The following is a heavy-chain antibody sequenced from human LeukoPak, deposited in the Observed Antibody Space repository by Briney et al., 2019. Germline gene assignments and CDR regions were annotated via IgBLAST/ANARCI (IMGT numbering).Heavy chain of an antibody. D-gene: IGHD1-26*01. CDR1: GFTLTGYD. CDR2: INPNSGGT. J-gene: IGHJ4*02. CDR3: ATDQLGATKGY. V-gene: IGHV1-2*02. Sequence: APVKVSCKASGFTLTGYDMRWVRQAPGQGLEWMGWINPNSGGTNYAQKFQGRVTMTRDTSISTAYMELSRLRSDDTAVYSCATDQLGATKGYWGQGTLVTVSS.